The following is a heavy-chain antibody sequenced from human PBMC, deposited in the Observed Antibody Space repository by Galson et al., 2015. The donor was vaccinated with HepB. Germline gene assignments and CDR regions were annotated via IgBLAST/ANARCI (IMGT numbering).Heavy chain of an antibody. V-gene: IGHV1-2*06. D-gene: IGHD3-3*01. CDR1: GFSFTGYF. CDR3: TRDPHEYDFPTDY. Sequence: SVKVSCKASGFSFTGYFMHWVRQAPGQGLEWMGRINLKTGATNYIQKFQGRVTMTRDTSIRTGYMELSRLRTDDTAVYFCTRDPHEYDFPTDYWGQGTLVTVSS. J-gene: IGHJ4*02. CDR2: INLKTGAT.